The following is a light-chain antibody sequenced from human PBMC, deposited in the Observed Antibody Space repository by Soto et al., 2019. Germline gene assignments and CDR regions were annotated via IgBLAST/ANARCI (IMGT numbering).Light chain of an antibody. V-gene: IGKV3-20*01. J-gene: IGKJ2*01. CDR1: QSVTSNY. Sequence: EIVLTQSPGTLSLSPGERATLSCRASQSVTSNYLAWYQQKPGQARRLLIYGASSRATGIPDRFSGSGSETDFTLTITRLEPEDFAVYYCQHYGSSPPYTFGQGTKLEIK. CDR3: QHYGSSPPYT. CDR2: GAS.